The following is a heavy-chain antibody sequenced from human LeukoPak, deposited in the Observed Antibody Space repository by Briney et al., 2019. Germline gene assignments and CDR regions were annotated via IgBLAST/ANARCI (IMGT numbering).Heavy chain of an antibody. CDR3: ARGRAAGYYCCYYGDV. D-gene: IGHD6-13*01. Sequence: SETLSLTRAVYGGSFSGYYWSWIRQPPGERLEWFGEIKHSGSTNYNPYLKSRVTISVDTSKNQFSLKLSSVTAADTAVYYCARGRAAGYYCCYYGDVWGKGTTVTVSS. CDR1: GGSFSGYY. CDR2: IKHSGST. V-gene: IGHV4-34*01. J-gene: IGHJ6*03.